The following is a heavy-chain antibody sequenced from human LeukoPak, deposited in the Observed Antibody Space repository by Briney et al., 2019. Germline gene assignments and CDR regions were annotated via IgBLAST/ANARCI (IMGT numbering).Heavy chain of an antibody. CDR1: GYSISSGYY. V-gene: IGHV4-38-2*02. J-gene: IGHJ5*02. Sequence: SETLSLTCSVSGYSISSGYYWAWMRQPPGKGLEWIGSINHSGSTYYNPSLKSRVTVSVDTSKNQFSLKLSSVTAADTAVYYCARDRGYCSSTSCYSWFDPWGQGTLVTVSS. CDR2: INHSGST. D-gene: IGHD2-2*01. CDR3: ARDRGYCSSTSCYSWFDP.